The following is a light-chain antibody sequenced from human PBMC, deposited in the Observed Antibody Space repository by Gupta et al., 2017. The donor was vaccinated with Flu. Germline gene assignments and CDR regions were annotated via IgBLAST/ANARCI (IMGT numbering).Light chain of an antibody. Sequence: GGYLSVSWYQQRPGTAPQLIIHDLPNRPSGTSPRFSGSKSGTTASPPLPGLQAYYAADYYCSSNSSGSSLVVAFGGRTHLTVL. CDR2: DLP. V-gene: IGLV2-14*01. CDR1: GGYLS. J-gene: IGLJ2*01. CDR3: SSNSSGSSLVVA.